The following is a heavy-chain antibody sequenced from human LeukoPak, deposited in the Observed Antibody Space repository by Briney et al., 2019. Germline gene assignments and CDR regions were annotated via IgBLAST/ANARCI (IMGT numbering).Heavy chain of an antibody. J-gene: IGHJ4*02. CDR3: VTSYCSGGSCYSASGY. V-gene: IGHV3-74*01. CDR1: GFTFSDYW. D-gene: IGHD2-15*01. Sequence: GGSLRLSCAASGFTFSDYWMHWVRQAPDEGLVWVSRISSDGSNTDYADSVKGRFTISRDNAKNTLYLQMNSLRAEDSAVYYCVTSYCSGGSCYSASGYWGQGTLVTVSS. CDR2: ISSDGSNT.